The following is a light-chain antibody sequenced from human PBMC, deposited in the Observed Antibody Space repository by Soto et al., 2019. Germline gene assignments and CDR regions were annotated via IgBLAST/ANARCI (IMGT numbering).Light chain of an antibody. J-gene: IGKJ2*01. CDR2: GAS. V-gene: IGKV3-20*01. CDR3: HYGQV. Sequence: EIVLTQSPGTLSLSPGERATLSCRASQSFNSIYLAWYQQKPGQAPRLLIYGASRRATGIPDRFSGSGSGTDFTLTISRLDPEDFAVYHCHYGQVFGQGTKLEIK. CDR1: QSFNSIY.